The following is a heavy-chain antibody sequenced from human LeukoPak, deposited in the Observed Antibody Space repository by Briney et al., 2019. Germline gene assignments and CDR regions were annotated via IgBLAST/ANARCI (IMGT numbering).Heavy chain of an antibody. CDR1: GGSISGYY. D-gene: IGHD3-22*01. CDR3: AGDYDSSGYLLAY. J-gene: IGHJ4*02. V-gene: IGHV4-4*07. Sequence: PSETLSLTCTVSGGSISGYYWSWIRQPAGKGLEWIGRIYTSGSTNYNPSLKSRVTMSVDTSKNQFSLKLSSVTAADTAVYYCAGDYDSSGYLLAYWGQGTLVTVSS. CDR2: IYTSGST.